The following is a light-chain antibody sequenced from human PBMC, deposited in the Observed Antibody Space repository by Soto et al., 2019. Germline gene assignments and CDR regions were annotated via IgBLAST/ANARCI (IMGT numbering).Light chain of an antibody. Sequence: EVVLTQSPGTLSLSPWERATLSCRTSQSVRSSYLAWYQQKPGQAPRLVIYGASTRATGIPDRFSGSGSGTDFTLTISRLEPEDFAVYYCQQYGTSFWTFGQGTKVDIK. V-gene: IGKV3-20*01. CDR3: QQYGTSFWT. CDR1: QSVRSSY. J-gene: IGKJ1*01. CDR2: GAS.